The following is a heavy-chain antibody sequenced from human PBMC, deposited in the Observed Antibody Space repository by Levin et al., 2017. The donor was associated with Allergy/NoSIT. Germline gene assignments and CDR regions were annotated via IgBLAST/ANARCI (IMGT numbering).Heavy chain of an antibody. J-gene: IGHJ4*02. D-gene: IGHD3-10*01. CDR3: TRGSGSSSSGLGY. CDR2: ISGYNGNT. Sequence: GESLKISCKPSGYTFSNYDITWVRQAPGQGLEWMGWISGYNGNTNYAQKVQGRVTMTTDTSTSTAYMEVRSLRSDDTAVYYCTRGSGSSSSGLGYWGQGTLVTVSS. V-gene: IGHV1-18*01. CDR1: GYTFSNYD.